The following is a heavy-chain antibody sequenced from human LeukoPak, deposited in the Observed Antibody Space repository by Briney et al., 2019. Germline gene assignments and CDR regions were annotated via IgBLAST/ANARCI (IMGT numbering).Heavy chain of an antibody. CDR3: ARVAARRSDY. CDR2: IFSSSSYI. D-gene: IGHD6-6*01. Sequence: PGGSLRLSCAASGFTFSSYSMNWVRHPPGKGLEWVLSIFSSSSYIYYADSVKGRFTISKDNAKNSLYLQMNSMRAEDRAVYYCARVAARRSDYWGQGTLVTVSS. J-gene: IGHJ4*02. V-gene: IGHV3-21*01. CDR1: GFTFSSYS.